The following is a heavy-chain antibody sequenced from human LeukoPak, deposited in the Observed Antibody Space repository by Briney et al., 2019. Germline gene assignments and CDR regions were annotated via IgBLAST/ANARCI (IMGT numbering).Heavy chain of an antibody. D-gene: IGHD4-17*01. V-gene: IGHV3-15*01. J-gene: IGHJ4*02. CDR3: AKDVDNGDYVVY. Sequence: GSLRLSCAASGFTFTDAWMTWVRQAPGKGLEWVGRIKKKAEGWTTDYAAPVKGRFTISRDASKNTLFLQMNSLKTEDTAVYYCAKDVDNGDYVVYWGQGTLVTVSS. CDR1: GFTFTDAW. CDR2: IKKKAEGWTT.